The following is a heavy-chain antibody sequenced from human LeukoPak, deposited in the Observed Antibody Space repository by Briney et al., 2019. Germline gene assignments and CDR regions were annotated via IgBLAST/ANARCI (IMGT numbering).Heavy chain of an antibody. D-gene: IGHD1-26*01. J-gene: IGHJ3*02. Sequence: GGSLRLSCAASGFTFGSYTMNWVRQAPGKGLEWLSYITSSSSIIYYADSVKGRFTISRDNAKNSLYLQMNSLRAEDTAVYYCARDSPNSGSPHSDAFDIWGQGTMVTVSS. CDR1: GFTFGSYT. CDR3: ARDSPNSGSPHSDAFDI. V-gene: IGHV3-48*04. CDR2: ITSSSSII.